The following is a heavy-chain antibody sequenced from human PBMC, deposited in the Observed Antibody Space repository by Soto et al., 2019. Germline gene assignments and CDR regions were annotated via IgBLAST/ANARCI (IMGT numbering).Heavy chain of an antibody. Sequence: EVQLMESGGGLEQPGGSLRLSCLASGFTFNNFAMNWVRQAPGKGLEWVSAISGRGASTYYADSVRGRFTISRDNATNTLFLQMNGLRGEDTAVYHSVKGDRGDRFGEVWPPEDGFDIWVPGKMVTGSS. CDR1: GFTFNNFA. CDR2: ISGRGAST. CDR3: VKGDRGDRFGEVWPPEDGFDI. D-gene: IGHD3-10*01. V-gene: IGHV3-23*01. J-gene: IGHJ3*02.